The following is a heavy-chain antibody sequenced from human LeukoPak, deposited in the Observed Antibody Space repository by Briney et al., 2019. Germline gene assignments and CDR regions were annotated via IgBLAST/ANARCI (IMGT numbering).Heavy chain of an antibody. CDR2: FSGGGGTT. D-gene: IGHD2-8*01. V-gene: IGHV3-23*01. J-gene: IGHJ6*03. Sequence: GGSLRLSFAPSGFTFSNYAMNWLRQAPGRGLEWVASFSGGGGTTYHADAVKGRFTISRDNCKNTLYLQMNSLRLEDTAVYYCANGNRCTSPNCLGYYYFYMDVWGKGTTVTVSS. CDR1: GFTFSNYA. CDR3: ANGNRCTSPNCLGYYYFYMDV.